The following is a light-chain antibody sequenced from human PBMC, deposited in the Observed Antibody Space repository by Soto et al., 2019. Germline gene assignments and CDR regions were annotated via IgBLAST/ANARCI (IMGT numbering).Light chain of an antibody. V-gene: IGLV6-57*01. CDR2: EDN. Sequence: NFMLTQPHSVSESPGKTVTISCTRSSGSIASNYVQWYQQRPGSSPTTVIYEDNRRPSGVPDRFSGSIDSSSNSASLTISGLKTEDEADYYCQSYHSSTVVFGGGTKLTVL. CDR1: SGSIASNY. CDR3: QSYHSSTVV. J-gene: IGLJ2*01.